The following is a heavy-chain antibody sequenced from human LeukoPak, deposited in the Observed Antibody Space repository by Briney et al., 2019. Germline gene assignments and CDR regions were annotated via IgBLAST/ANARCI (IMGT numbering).Heavy chain of an antibody. Sequence: PSETLSLTCAVYGGSFSGYYWSWIRQPPGKGLEWIGEINHSGSTNYNPSLKSRVTISVDTSKNQFSLKLSSVTAADTAVYYCARGHGGYYYDSSGYYLFGWGQGTLVTASS. CDR1: GGSFSGYY. J-gene: IGHJ4*02. V-gene: IGHV4-34*01. CDR3: ARGHGGYYYDSSGYYLFG. D-gene: IGHD3-22*01. CDR2: INHSGST.